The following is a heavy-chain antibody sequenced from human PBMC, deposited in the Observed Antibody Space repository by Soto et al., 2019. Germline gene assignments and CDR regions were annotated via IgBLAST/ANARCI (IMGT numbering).Heavy chain of an antibody. CDR2: ICHTVCHIGTT. V-gene: IGHV4-59*11. CDR1: GASISSHY. D-gene: IGHD3-22*01. CDR3: ARGFYDSSGHSNRFDC. Sequence: PSESLSLTCSVSGASISSHYWSWIRQTPGKGLEWIGYICHTVCHIGTTNYNPSLKNRVTISVDTSKNQFHLRLNSVTAADTALDYCARGFYDSSGHSNRFDCWSPGTLVTVSS. J-gene: IGHJ4*02.